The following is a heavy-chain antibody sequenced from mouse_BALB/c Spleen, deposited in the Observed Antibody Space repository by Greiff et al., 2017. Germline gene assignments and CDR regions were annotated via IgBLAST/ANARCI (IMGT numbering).Heavy chain of an antibody. Sequence: VHLVESGPGLVAPSQSLSITCTVSGFSLTGYGVNWVRQPPGKGLEWLGMIWGDGSTDYNSALKSRLSISKDNSKSQVFLKMNSLQTDDTARYYCARAPITTVVAKGYAMDYWGQGTSVTVSS. CDR3: ARAPITTVVAKGYAMDY. J-gene: IGHJ4*01. V-gene: IGHV2-6-7*01. CDR2: IWGDGST. CDR1: GFSLTGYG. D-gene: IGHD1-1*01.